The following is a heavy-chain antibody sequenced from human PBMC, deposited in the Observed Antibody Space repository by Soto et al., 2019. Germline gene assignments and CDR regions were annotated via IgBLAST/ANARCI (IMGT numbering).Heavy chain of an antibody. CDR3: ARLIGALLSVAGTKPPYFDY. Sequence: PGESLKISCKGSGYSFTSYWIGWVRQMPGKGLEWMGIIYPGDSDTRYSPSFQGQVTISADKSISTAYLQWSSLKASDTAMYYCARLIGALLSVAGTKPPYFDYWGQGTLVTVSS. J-gene: IGHJ4*02. V-gene: IGHV5-51*01. CDR2: IYPGDSDT. D-gene: IGHD6-19*01. CDR1: GYSFTSYW.